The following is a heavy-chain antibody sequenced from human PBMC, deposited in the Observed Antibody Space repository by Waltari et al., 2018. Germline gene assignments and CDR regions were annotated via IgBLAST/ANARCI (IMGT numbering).Heavy chain of an antibody. CDR1: GGSFSGYY. CDR3: ARGGGQQLAPGYNWFDP. J-gene: IGHJ5*02. V-gene: IGHV4-34*01. CDR2: INHSGST. Sequence: QVQLQQWGAGLLKPSETLSLTCAVYGGSFSGYYWSWIRQPLGKGLEWIGQINHSGSTNYNPSLKGRVTISVDTSKNQFSLKLGSVTAADTAVYYCARGGGQQLAPGYNWFDPWGQGTLVTVSS. D-gene: IGHD6-13*01.